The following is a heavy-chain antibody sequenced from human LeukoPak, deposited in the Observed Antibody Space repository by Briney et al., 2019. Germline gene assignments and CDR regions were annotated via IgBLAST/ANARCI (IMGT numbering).Heavy chain of an antibody. V-gene: IGHV1-46*01. J-gene: IGHJ4*02. CDR3: ARGRFDYGDY. CDR1: GYTFTSYY. CDR2: INPSGGST. Sequence: ASVKVSCKASGYTFTSYYMHWVRQAPGQGLEWMGIINPSGGSTSYAQKFQGRVTITRNTSISTAYMELSSLRSEDTAVYYCARGRFDYGDYWGQGTLVTVSS. D-gene: IGHD3-16*01.